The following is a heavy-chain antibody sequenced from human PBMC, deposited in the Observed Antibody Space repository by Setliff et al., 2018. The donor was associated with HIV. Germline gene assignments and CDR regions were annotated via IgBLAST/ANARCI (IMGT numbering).Heavy chain of an antibody. J-gene: IGHJ6*04. V-gene: IGHV4-39*01. Sequence: SETLSLTCIVSGGSISSSTYYWGWIRQPPGKGLEWIGSINYSGTTYYNPSLKSRVTISVDTSKNQFSPKLSSVTAADTAVYYCARLSLSLVRGIINSGDRFFDVWGKGTSVTVSS. CDR3: ARLSLSLVRGIINSGDRFFDV. CDR2: INYSGTT. CDR1: GGSISSSTYY. D-gene: IGHD3-10*01.